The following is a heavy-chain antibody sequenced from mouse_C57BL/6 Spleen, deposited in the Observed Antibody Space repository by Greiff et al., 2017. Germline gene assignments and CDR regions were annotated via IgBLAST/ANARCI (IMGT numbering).Heavy chain of an antibody. J-gene: IGHJ4*01. D-gene: IGHD2-1*01. V-gene: IGHV5-9*01. CDR1: GFTFSSYT. CDR3: ARPRYGNYAMDY. CDR2: ISGGGGNT. Sequence: EVKRVESGGGLVKPGGSLKLSCAASGFTFSSYTMSWVRQTPEKRLEWVATISGGGGNTYYPDSVKGRFTISRDNAKNTLYLQMSSLRSEDTALYYCARPRYGNYAMDYWGQGTSVTVSS.